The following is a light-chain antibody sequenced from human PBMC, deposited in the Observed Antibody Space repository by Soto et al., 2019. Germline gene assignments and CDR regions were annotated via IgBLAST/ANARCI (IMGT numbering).Light chain of an antibody. CDR1: QSVSSSY. J-gene: IGKJ1*01. CDR3: QQYSSPPPRT. Sequence: EIVLTQSPGTLSLSPGERATLSCRASQSVSSSYLAWYQQRPGQAPRLLIYGASSRATGIPDRFSGSGSGTDFTLTISRLEPEDIEVYYCQQYSSPPPRTFGQGTKVEIK. CDR2: GAS. V-gene: IGKV3-20*01.